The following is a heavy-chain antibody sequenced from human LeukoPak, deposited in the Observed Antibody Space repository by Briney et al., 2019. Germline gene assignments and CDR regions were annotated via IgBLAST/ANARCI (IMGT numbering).Heavy chain of an antibody. D-gene: IGHD3-22*01. V-gene: IGHV3-23*01. Sequence: PGGSLRLSCAASGFTFSSYAMSWVRQAPGKGLEWVSAISGSGGSTYYADSVKGRFTISRDNSKNTLYLQMNSLRAEDTAVYYCARDEEDYYDSSGSMGSYYFDYWGQGTLVTVSS. CDR2: ISGSGGST. CDR3: ARDEEDYYDSSGSMGSYYFDY. CDR1: GFTFSSYA. J-gene: IGHJ4*02.